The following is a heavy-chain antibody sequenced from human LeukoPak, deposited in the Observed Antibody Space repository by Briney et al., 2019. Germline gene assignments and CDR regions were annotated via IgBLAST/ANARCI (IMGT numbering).Heavy chain of an antibody. J-gene: IGHJ4*02. V-gene: IGHV4-4*02. Sequence: PSGTLSLTCAVSGGSISSRNWWTWVRQPPGKGLEWIGSVHYSGGSYYNPSLKSRVTISLNTSKNQFSLKLSSVTAADTAVYYCASAVTQVGALHIDYWGQGTLVTVSS. CDR1: GGSISSRNW. CDR2: VHYSGGS. CDR3: ASAVTQVGALHIDY. D-gene: IGHD1-26*01.